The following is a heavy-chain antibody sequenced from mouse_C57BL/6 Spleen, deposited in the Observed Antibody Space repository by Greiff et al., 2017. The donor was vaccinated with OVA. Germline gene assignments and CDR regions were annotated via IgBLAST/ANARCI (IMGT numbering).Heavy chain of an antibody. Sequence: QVQLQQPGTELVKPGASVKLSCKASGYTFTSYWMHWVKQRPGQGLEWIGNINPSNGGTNYNEKFKSKATLTVDKSSSTAYMQHSSLTSEDSAVYYCAPMITTRYWYFDVWGTGTTVTVSS. CDR2: INPSNGGT. J-gene: IGHJ1*03. CDR1: GYTFTSYW. D-gene: IGHD2-4*01. CDR3: APMITTRYWYFDV. V-gene: IGHV1-53*01.